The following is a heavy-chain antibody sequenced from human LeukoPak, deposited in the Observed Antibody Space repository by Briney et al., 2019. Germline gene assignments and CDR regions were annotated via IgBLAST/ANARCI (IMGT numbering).Heavy chain of an antibody. J-gene: IGHJ3*02. V-gene: IGHV4-59*08. CDR3: ARGPYSYDSSGAFDI. D-gene: IGHD3-22*01. CDR1: AGSISSYY. CDR2: IYYSGST. Sequence: PSETLSLTCTVSAGSISSYYWSWIRQPPGKGLEWIGYIYYSGSTNYNPSLKSRVTISVDTSKNQFSLKLSSVTAADTAVYFCARGPYSYDSSGAFDIWGQGTMVTVSS.